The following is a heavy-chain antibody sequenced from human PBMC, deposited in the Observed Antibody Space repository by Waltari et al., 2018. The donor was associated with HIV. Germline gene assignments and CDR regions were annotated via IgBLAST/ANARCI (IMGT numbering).Heavy chain of an antibody. D-gene: IGHD4-17*01. CDR1: GSSISSAYY. CDR3: ARDPALTRVTGYDF. V-gene: IGHV4-38-2*02. Sequence: QVQLQESGPGLVRPSETLSLSCAVSGSSISSAYYWGWIRLPPGKGLEWIGSISQFGPTYNRPSHKSRVTSPLDTSNNQVTLTLNLGTAADRAVYNCARDPALTRVTGYDFWGQGILVTVSS. CDR2: ISQFGPT. J-gene: IGHJ4*02.